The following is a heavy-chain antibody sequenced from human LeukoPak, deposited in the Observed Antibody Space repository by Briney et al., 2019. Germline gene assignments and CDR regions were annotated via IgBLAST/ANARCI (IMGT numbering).Heavy chain of an antibody. CDR2: ISTSGSTR. CDR3: ARGDGGYYYGMDV. D-gene: IGHD4-23*01. V-gene: IGHV3-48*03. CDR1: GFTFNSYE. Sequence: GGSLRLSCAASGFTFNSYEMNWVRPAPGKGLEWISYISTSGSTRYYADSVKGRFTISRDNTENSLYLQMNSLRAEDTAVYYCARGDGGYYYGMDVWGKGTTVTVSS. J-gene: IGHJ6*04.